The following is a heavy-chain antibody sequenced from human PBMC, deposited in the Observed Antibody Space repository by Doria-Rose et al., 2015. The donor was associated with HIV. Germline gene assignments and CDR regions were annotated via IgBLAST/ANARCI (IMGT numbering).Heavy chain of an antibody. CDR1: GGSFSGYC. V-gene: IGHV4-34*01. J-gene: IGHJ5*02. D-gene: IGHD5-18*01. CDR3: ARGRGYNYAYSP. Sequence: QVQLQQWGAGLLKPSETLSLTCAVYGGSFSGYCWSWIRQPPGKGLEWIGDINHSGSTRDNPSLKSRVTISVDTSKNQFSLNLTSVTAADTAIYYCARGRGYNYAYSPWGQGTLVTVSS. CDR2: INHSGST.